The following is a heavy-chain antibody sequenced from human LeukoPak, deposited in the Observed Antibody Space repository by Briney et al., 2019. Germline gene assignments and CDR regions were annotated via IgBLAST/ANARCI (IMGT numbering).Heavy chain of an antibody. V-gene: IGHV3-11*01. CDR3: ARDRYSGSYPLDY. J-gene: IGHJ4*02. Sequence: GGSLRLSCAASGFTFSDYYMSWIRQAPGKGLEWVSYISSSGSTIHYADSVKGRFTISRDNARNSLFLQMNSLRAEDTAVYYCARDRYSGSYPLDYWGQGTLVTVSS. D-gene: IGHD1-26*01. CDR2: ISSSGSTI. CDR1: GFTFSDYY.